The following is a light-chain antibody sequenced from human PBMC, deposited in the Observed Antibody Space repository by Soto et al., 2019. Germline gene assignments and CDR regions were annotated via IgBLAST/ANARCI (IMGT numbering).Light chain of an antibody. CDR3: RQYGSSPLP. CDR1: QSVRNDY. Sequence: EIVLTQSPGTLSLSPGERATLSCRASQSVRNDYLVWYQQKPGQPPRFLMYDVSTRATGIPDRFSGSGSGTDFTLPLSRLEREGFAVYYCRQYGSSPLPVGGGTKVEIE. J-gene: IGKJ4*01. V-gene: IGKV3-20*01. CDR2: DVS.